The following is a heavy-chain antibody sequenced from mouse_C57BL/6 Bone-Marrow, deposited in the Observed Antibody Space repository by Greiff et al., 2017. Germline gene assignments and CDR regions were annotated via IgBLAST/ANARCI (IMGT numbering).Heavy chain of an antibody. CDR3: ARRTYYSNFYYFDD. D-gene: IGHD2-5*01. V-gene: IGHV1-78*01. CDR1: GYTFTDHT. CDR2: IYPRDGST. Sequence: VKLQESDAELVKPGASVKISCKVSGYTFTDHTIHWMKQRPLQGLEWIGYIYPRDGSTKYNEKFKGKATLTADKSSSTAYMQLNSLTSEDSAVYFCARRTYYSNFYYFDDWGQGTTLTVSS. J-gene: IGHJ2*01.